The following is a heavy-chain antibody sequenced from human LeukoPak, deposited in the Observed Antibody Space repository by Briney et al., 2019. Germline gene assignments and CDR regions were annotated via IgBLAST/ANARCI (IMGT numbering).Heavy chain of an antibody. Sequence: GGSLRLSCAASGFTFSSYWMSWVRQAPGKGLEWVANIKQDGSEKYYVDSVKGRFTISRDNAKNSLYLQMNSLRAEDTAVYYCARDLGYCGGDCQDAFDIWGQGTMVTVSS. CDR1: GFTFSSYW. D-gene: IGHD2-21*02. CDR2: IKQDGSEK. V-gene: IGHV3-7*01. J-gene: IGHJ3*02. CDR3: ARDLGYCGGDCQDAFDI.